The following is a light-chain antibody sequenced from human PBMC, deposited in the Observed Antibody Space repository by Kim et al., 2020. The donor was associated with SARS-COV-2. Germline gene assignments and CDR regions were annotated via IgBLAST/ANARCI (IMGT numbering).Light chain of an antibody. CDR2: LNSDGSH. V-gene: IGLV4-69*01. CDR1: SGHSRYA. CDR3: QTWDTSIHV. Sequence: QLVLTQSPSASASLGASVKLTCTLSSGHSRYAIAWHQQQPERGPRYLMKLNSDGSHTKGDGIPDRFSGSSSGAERYLTISSLQSEDEADYYCQTWDTSIHVFGGGTQLTVL. J-gene: IGLJ7*01.